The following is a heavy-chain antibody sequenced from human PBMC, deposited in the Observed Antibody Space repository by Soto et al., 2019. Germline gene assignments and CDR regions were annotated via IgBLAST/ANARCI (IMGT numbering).Heavy chain of an antibody. J-gene: IGHJ3*02. CDR3: ARTVIRHDAFDI. V-gene: IGHV3-33*01. CDR2: IWYDGSTE. CDR1: GFTLNNSG. Sequence: QVQLVESGGGVVQPGRSLRLSCAASGFTLNNSGMHWVRQAPGKGLEWVAVIWYDGSTEFYADSVKGRFAISRDTSKSTMYLLTNSLRAEDTAVYYCARTVIRHDAFDIWGQGTQVTVSS. D-gene: IGHD2-21*02.